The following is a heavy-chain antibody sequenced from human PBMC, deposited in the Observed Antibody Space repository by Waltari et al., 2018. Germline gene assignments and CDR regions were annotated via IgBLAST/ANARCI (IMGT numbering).Heavy chain of an antibody. J-gene: IGHJ4*02. Sequence: EVQLVESGGDLVQPGGSLRLSCAASGFAFSSYWMHWVRQTPGKGLVWVSSIYTGASDTYYADSVKGRFTISRDNAKNTLYLQMNSLRVEDTAVYYCTRGGVGYGNFEYWGLGTLVTVSS. CDR3: TRGGVGYGNFEY. V-gene: IGHV3-74*01. CDR2: IYTGASDT. D-gene: IGHD5-12*01. CDR1: GFAFSSYW.